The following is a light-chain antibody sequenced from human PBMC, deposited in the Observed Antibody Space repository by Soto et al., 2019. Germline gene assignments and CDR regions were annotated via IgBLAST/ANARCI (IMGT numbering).Light chain of an antibody. V-gene: IGLV2-14*01. CDR2: EVS. J-gene: IGLJ2*01. Sequence: QSALTQPASVSGSPGQSINISGTGTSSDVGAYNYVSWYQQHPGKAPKLRIFEVSDRPSGVSNRFSGSKSGNTASLTISGLQAEDEADYYCSSYTSSNTLVFGGGTKVTVL. CDR3: SSYTSSNTLV. CDR1: SSDVGAYNY.